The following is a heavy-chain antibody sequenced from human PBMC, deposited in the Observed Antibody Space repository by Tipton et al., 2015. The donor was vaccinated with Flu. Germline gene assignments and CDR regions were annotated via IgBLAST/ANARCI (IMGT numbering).Heavy chain of an antibody. J-gene: IGHJ5*02. CDR1: GGSIGSPYG. V-gene: IGHV4-38-2*01. D-gene: IGHD5-12*01. CDR3: ARSPSWLRLDP. CDR2: ICPGCP. Sequence: TLSLTCSVSGGSIGSPYGWGWVRQPPGKGLEWIGNICPGCPYYNPALKSRVTISIDPSQNHFSLTLADVTAADAAVYYCARSPSWLRLDPWGQGTLVSVSS.